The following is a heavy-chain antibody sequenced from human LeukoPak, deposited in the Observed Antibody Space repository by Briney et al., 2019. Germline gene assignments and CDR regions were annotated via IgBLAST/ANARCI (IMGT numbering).Heavy chain of an antibody. CDR3: ARETGTTVLYYYYGMDV. V-gene: IGHV4-34*01. CDR2: INHSGST. CDR1: GGFYSCYY. Sequence: SETLSLTFAVYGGFYSCYYWRGIRQPASKGLAGIGEINHSGSTNYNPSLKSRVTISVDTSKNQFSLKLRSVTAADTGVYYCARETGTTVLYYYYGMDVWGKGTTVTVSS. D-gene: IGHD1-1*01. J-gene: IGHJ6*04.